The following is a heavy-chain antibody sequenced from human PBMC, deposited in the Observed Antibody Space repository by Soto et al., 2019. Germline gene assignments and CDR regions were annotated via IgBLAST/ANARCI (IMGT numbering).Heavy chain of an antibody. CDR3: ARRGVVVARSLDP. CDR2: IFHGGTT. Sequence: QVQLQESGPGLLKPSETLSLTCAVSGGSVRTANWWRWVRQSPGKGLEWIGEIFHGGTTYYNPSLKSRLTIYKDKTKNQLSLNLTSVTAADTALYYCARRGVVVARSLDPWGQGKLVTVSS. V-gene: IGHV4-4*02. D-gene: IGHD6-6*01. CDR1: GGSVRTANW. J-gene: IGHJ5*02.